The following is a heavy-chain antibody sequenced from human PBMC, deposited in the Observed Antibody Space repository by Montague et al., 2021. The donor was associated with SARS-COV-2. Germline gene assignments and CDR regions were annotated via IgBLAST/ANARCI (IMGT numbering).Heavy chain of an antibody. CDR1: GGSISGCY. CDR2: SYDDGAV. J-gene: IGHJ3*02. D-gene: IGHD4-23*01. Sequence: SETLSLTCTVSGGSISGCYCCWLRRSPPKGLELISNSYDDGAVNXNHSPGRRVTISTDTSTTQLSFKVKSATAAAAAADYCVGDQPSGGPRGAYDIWGQGTAVTVSS. V-gene: IGHV4-59*01. CDR3: VGDQPSGGPRGAYDI.